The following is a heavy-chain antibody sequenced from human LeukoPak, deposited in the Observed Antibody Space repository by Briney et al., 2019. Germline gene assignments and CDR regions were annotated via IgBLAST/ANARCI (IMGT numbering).Heavy chain of an antibody. D-gene: IGHD4-11*01. CDR1: GFTFSSYG. J-gene: IGHJ5*02. Sequence: GGSLRLSCAASGFTFSSYGMHWVRQAPGKGLEWVAFVRSDGNKKYYAESVKGRFTISRDNSKNTLYLQMNSLRAEDTAVYYCAGSGQYSNYGWFDPWGQGTLVTVSS. CDR2: VRSDGNKK. CDR3: AGSGQYSNYGWFDP. V-gene: IGHV3-30*02.